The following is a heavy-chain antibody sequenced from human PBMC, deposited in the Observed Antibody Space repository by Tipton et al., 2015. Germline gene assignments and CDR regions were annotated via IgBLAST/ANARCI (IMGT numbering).Heavy chain of an antibody. CDR2: IYYSGST. V-gene: IGHV4-59*01. J-gene: IGHJ5*02. CDR1: GGSISSYY. D-gene: IGHD2-2*02. CDR3: AGGAYTYNWFDP. Sequence: TLSLTCTVSGGSISSYYWSWIRQPPGKGLEWIGYIYYSGSTNYNPSLKSRVTISVDTSKNQFSLKLSSVTAADTAVYYCAGGAYTYNWFDPWGQGTLATVSS.